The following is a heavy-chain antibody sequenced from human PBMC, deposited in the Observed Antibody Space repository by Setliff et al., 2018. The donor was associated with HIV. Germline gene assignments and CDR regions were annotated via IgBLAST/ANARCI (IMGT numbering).Heavy chain of an antibody. Sequence: PSETLSLTCAVSGGSISSRNWWSWVRQPPGKGLEWIGEIYHSGSTNYNPSLKSRVTISVDKSNNQISLNLSSATAADTAVYYCARVGYHGSGRYSFDYWGQGTLVTVSS. J-gene: IGHJ4*02. CDR2: IYHSGST. V-gene: IGHV4-4*02. CDR1: GGSISSRNW. CDR3: ARVGYHGSGRYSFDY. D-gene: IGHD3-10*01.